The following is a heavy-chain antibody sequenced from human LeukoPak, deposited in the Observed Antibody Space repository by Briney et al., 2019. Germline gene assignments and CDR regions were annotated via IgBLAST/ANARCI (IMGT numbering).Heavy chain of an antibody. D-gene: IGHD3-10*01. Sequence: PGGSLRLSCAASGFTFSSYGMHWVRQAPGKGLEWVAFIRYDGSNKYYADSVKGRFTISRDNSKNTLYLQMNSLRAEDTAVYYCATDLNYYASGSYYPYWGQGTLVTVSS. J-gene: IGHJ4*02. V-gene: IGHV3-30*02. CDR3: ATDLNYYASGSYYPY. CDR2: IRYDGSNK. CDR1: GFTFSSYG.